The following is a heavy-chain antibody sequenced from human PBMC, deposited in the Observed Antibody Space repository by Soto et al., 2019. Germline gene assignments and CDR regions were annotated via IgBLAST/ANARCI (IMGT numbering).Heavy chain of an antibody. CDR1: GGSISSYY. D-gene: IGHD2-21*02. J-gene: IGHJ4*02. Sequence: PSETLSLTCTVSGGSISSYYWSWIRQPPGKGLEWIGYIYYSGSTNYNPSLKSRVTISVDTSKNQFSLKLSSVTAADTAVYYCARDGLLGDYYLDYWGQGTLVTSPQ. V-gene: IGHV4-59*01. CDR2: IYYSGST. CDR3: ARDGLLGDYYLDY.